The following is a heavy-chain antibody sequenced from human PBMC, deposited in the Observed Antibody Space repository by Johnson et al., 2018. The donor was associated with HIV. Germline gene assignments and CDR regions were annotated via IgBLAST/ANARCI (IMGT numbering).Heavy chain of an antibody. V-gene: IGHV3-7*02. CDR1: GFTLSNHW. CDR3: ASEVRGVLDI. CDR2: VNQDGSAK. D-gene: IGHD3-10*01. Sequence: VQLVESGGGLVQPGGSLRLSCAASGFTLSNHWMSWVRQAPGKGLEYVANVNQDGSAKFYVDSVKGRFTISRDNSKNTLYLQMNSLRVEDTAVYYCASEVRGVLDIWGQGTMVTVSS. J-gene: IGHJ3*02.